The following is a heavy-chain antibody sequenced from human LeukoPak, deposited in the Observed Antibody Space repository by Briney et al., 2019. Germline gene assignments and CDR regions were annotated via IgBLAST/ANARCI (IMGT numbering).Heavy chain of an antibody. V-gene: IGHV3-23*01. Sequence: PGGSLRLSCAASGFTFRSFAMSWVRQAPGKGLEWVSAISGDGGSTYYADSVKGRFTISRDNSKNTLYLQMNSLRAEDTALYYCAKDPYYDFWSAPPPDYWGQGTLVTVSS. CDR1: GFTFRSFA. J-gene: IGHJ4*02. CDR3: AKDPYYDFWSAPPPDY. D-gene: IGHD3-3*01. CDR2: ISGDGGST.